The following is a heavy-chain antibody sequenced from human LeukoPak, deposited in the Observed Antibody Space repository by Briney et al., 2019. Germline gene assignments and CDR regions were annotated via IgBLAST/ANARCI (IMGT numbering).Heavy chain of an antibody. V-gene: IGHV1-69*05. CDR3: ARTGGYSYGSPFDY. CDR2: IIPIFGTA. Sequence: SVKVSCKASGGTFSSYPISWVRQAPGQGLEWIGGIIPIFGTADFAQKFQGRVTVTTDESTSTAYMELSSLRSDDTAVYYCARTGGYSYGSPFDYWGQGTLVSVSS. D-gene: IGHD5-18*01. J-gene: IGHJ4*02. CDR1: GGTFSSYP.